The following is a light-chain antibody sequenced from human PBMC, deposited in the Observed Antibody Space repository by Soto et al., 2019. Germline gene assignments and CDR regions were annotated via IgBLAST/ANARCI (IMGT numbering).Light chain of an antibody. CDR2: GAS. Sequence: EIVLTQSPGTLSLSPGERATLSCRASQSVSSSYLAWYQQKPGQAPRLLIYGASSRSTGIPDRFSGSGSGTDFTLTISRLEPEDFAGYYWQRYGSSPGITFGQGTRLEIK. CDR3: QRYGSSPGIT. J-gene: IGKJ5*01. CDR1: QSVSSSY. V-gene: IGKV3-20*01.